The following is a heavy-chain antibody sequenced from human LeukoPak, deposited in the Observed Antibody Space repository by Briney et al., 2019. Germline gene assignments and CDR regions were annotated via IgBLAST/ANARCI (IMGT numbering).Heavy chain of an antibody. Sequence: SGGSLRLSCAASGFTFSRYGMHWVRQGPGKGLEWVAFIRYDGNYKYYADSVKGRFTISRYNSKNTLYLQMNSLRTDDTAVYYCAKDGAKMTSFTGSGLSYFHYWGQGNLVTVSS. CDR1: GFTFSRYG. CDR3: AKDGAKMTSFTGSGLSYFHY. V-gene: IGHV3-30*02. J-gene: IGHJ4*02. CDR2: IRYDGNYK. D-gene: IGHD3-10*01.